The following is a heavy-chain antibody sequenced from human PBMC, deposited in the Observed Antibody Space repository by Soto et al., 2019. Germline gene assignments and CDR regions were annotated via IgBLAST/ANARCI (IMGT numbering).Heavy chain of an antibody. CDR2: IYYSGST. D-gene: IGHD4-4*01. Sequence: ASETLSLTCTVSGGSISSGGYYWSWIRQHPGKGLEWIGYIYYSGSTYYNPSLKSRVTISVDTSKNQFSLKLSSVTAADTAVYYCARDLPVNTVTTSGDYYYGMDVWGQGTTVTVSS. J-gene: IGHJ6*02. CDR3: ARDLPVNTVTTSGDYYYGMDV. V-gene: IGHV4-31*03. CDR1: GGSISSGGYY.